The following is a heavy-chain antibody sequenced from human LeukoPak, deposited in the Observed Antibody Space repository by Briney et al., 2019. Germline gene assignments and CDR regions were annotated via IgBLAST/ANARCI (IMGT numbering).Heavy chain of an antibody. J-gene: IGHJ3*02. Sequence: SQTLSLTCAISGDSVSSNSAAWNWIRQSPSRGLEWLGRTYYRSKWYSDYPVSVKSRITINPDTSKNQFSLQLNSVTPEDTAVYYCAREDYVWGSTEDAFDIWGQGTMVTVSS. CDR3: AREDYVWGSTEDAFDI. V-gene: IGHV6-1*01. CDR1: GDSVSSNSAA. CDR2: TYYRSKWYS. D-gene: IGHD3-16*01.